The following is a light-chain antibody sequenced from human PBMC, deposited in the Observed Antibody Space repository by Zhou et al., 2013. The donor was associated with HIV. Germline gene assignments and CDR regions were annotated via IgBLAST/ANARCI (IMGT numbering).Light chain of an antibody. CDR2: ATS. CDR3: QQANSFPYT. J-gene: IGKJ2*01. V-gene: IGKV1-NL1*01. Sequence: DIQMTQSPSSLSASVGDRVTITCRASLAITNSLAWYQQKPGKAPKLLVYATSRLESGVPSRFSGSGSGPDYTLTISSLQPEDFATYYCQQANSFPYTFGQGTKLEIK. CDR1: LAITNS.